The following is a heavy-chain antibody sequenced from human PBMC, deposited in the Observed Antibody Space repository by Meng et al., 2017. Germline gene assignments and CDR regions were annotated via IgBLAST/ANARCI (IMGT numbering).Heavy chain of an antibody. Sequence: QVQLKQWGAGLLQPSETLSLTCAVYGGSFSGYYWSWIRQPPGKGLEWIGEINHSGSTNYNPSLKSRVTISVDTSKNQFSLKLSSVTAADTAVYYCARGRSGTWPWYFDLWGRGTLVTVSS. CDR1: GGSFSGYY. D-gene: IGHD1-1*01. J-gene: IGHJ2*01. CDR3: ARGRSGTWPWYFDL. CDR2: INHSGST. V-gene: IGHV4-34*01.